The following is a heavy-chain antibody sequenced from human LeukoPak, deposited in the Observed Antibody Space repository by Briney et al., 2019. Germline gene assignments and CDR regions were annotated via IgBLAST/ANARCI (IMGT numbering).Heavy chain of an antibody. J-gene: IGHJ4*02. CDR1: GGSFSGYY. Sequence: SETPSLTCAVYGGSFSGYYWSWIRQPPGKGLEWIGEINHSGSTNYNPSLKSRVTISVDTSKNQFSLKLSSVTAADTAVYYCGGGATHYFDYWGQGTLVTVSS. CDR3: GGGATHYFDY. CDR2: INHSGST. V-gene: IGHV4-34*01. D-gene: IGHD1-26*01.